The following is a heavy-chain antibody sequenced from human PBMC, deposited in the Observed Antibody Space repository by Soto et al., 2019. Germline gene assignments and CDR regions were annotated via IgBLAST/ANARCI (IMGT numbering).Heavy chain of an antibody. V-gene: IGHV3-23*01. D-gene: IGHD3-3*01. J-gene: IGHJ6*02. Sequence: GSLRLSCAASGFTFSSYAMSWVRQAPGKGLEWVSAISGSGGSTYYADSVKGRFTISRDNSKNTLYLQMNSLRAEDTAVYYCAKAPGVLRFLEWLDLDYGMDVWGQGTTVTVSS. CDR3: AKAPGVLRFLEWLDLDYGMDV. CDR1: GFTFSSYA. CDR2: ISGSGGST.